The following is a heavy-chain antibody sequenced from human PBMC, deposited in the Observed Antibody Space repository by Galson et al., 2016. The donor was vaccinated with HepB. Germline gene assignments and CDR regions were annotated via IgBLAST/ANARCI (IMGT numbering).Heavy chain of an antibody. CDR1: GFIFSTYW. V-gene: IGHV3-74*01. CDR3: ARGGWRSGGSDAFDI. D-gene: IGHD2-15*01. J-gene: IGHJ3*02. CDR2: INSDGSST. Sequence: SLRLSCAASGFIFSTYWMHWVRQAPGKGLVWVSRINSDGSSTSYVESVKGRFTISRDNAKNTLYLQMNSLRAEDTALYYCARGGWRSGGSDAFDIWGQGTMVAVSS.